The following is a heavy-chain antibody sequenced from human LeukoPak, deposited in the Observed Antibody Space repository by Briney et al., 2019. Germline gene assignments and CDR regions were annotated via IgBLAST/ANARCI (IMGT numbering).Heavy chain of an antibody. Sequence: SETLSLTCAVYGGSFSGYYWSWIRQPPGKELEWIGEINHSGSTNYTPSLNSRVTISVDTSKNQYSLKLSSVTAGDTAVYYCARGSGWFDPWGQGTLVTVSS. J-gene: IGHJ5*02. CDR1: GGSFSGYY. V-gene: IGHV4-34*01. CDR2: INHSGST. CDR3: ARGSGWFDP.